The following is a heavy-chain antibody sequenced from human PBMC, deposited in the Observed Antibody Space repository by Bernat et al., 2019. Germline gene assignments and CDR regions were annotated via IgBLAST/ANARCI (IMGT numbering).Heavy chain of an antibody. CDR3: ARHGRRVDTARVTLLWFSYYFDY. J-gene: IGHJ4*02. V-gene: IGHV4-39*01. CDR2: IYYSGST. D-gene: IGHD5-18*01. Sequence: QLQLQESGPGLVKPSETLSLTCTVSGGSISSSSYYWGWIRQPPGKGLEWIGSIYYSGSTYYNPSLKSRVTISVDTSKNQFSLKLSSVTAADTAVYYCARHGRRVDTARVTLLWFSYYFDYWGQGTLVTVSS. CDR1: GGSISSSSYY.